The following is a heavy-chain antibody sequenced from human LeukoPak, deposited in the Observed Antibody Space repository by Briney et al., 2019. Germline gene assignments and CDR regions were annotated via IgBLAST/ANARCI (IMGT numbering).Heavy chain of an antibody. J-gene: IGHJ4*02. CDR3: ARIVLEGSGSWTPIEDY. CDR1: GYTFTGYY. D-gene: IGHD1-26*01. V-gene: IGHV1-2*02. CDR2: INPNSGGT. Sequence: GASVRVSCKASGYTFTGYYMHWVRQAPGQGREWMGWINPNSGGTNYTQKFQGRVTMTRDTSISTAYMELSGLRSDDTAVYYCARIVLEGSGSWTPIEDYWGQGTLVTVSS.